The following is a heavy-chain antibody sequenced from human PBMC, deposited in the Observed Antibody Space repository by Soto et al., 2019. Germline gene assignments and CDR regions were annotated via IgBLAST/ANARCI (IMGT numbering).Heavy chain of an antibody. D-gene: IGHD3-22*01. CDR3: AGDADSQYNDSHASSYP. CDR1: GGTFSTYA. J-gene: IGHJ5*02. CDR2: IIPIIGII. V-gene: IGHV1-69*04. Sequence: QVQLVQSGAEVKKPGSSVKVSCKASGGTFSTYAITWVRQAPGPGLEWMGRIIPIIGIINYAQKFQGRVTITADKFTGTAYMELTRLSSDVTAVYYCAGDADSQYNDSHASSYPWGQGTLVTVSS.